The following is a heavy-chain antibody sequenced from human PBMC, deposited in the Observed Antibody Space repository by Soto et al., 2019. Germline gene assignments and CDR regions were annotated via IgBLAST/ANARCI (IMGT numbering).Heavy chain of an antibody. D-gene: IGHD6-13*01. CDR3: ARAEVYSNSWYWTWYFDY. J-gene: IGHJ4*02. CDR2: IYYSGST. V-gene: IGHV4-59*01. Sequence: SETLSLTCTVSGGSISSYYWSWIRQPPGKGLEWIGYIYYSGSTNYNPSLKSRVTISVDTSKNQFSLKLSSVTAADTAVYYCARAEVYSNSWYWTWYFDYWGQGTLVTVSS. CDR1: GGSISSYY.